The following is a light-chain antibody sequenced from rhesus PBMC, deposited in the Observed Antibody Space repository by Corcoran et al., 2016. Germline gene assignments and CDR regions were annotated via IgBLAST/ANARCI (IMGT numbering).Light chain of an antibody. CDR1: QFINDY. CDR2: YAT. V-gene: IGKV1-66*01. Sequence: DIQMTQSPSSLSASVGDRVTITCRASQFINDYLSWYQQKPGKAPNLLMYYATNLGRGVPSRFSGGGSGTDYTHTISSLQPEDVSTYYCQQYKTSPLTFGGDTKVEI. J-gene: IGKJ4*01. CDR3: QQYKTSPLT.